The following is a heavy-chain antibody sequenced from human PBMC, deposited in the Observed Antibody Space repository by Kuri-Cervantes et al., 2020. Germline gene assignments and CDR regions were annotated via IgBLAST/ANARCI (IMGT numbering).Heavy chain of an antibody. CDR3: ARGYSYGWRWFDP. V-gene: IGHV4-39*07. Sequence: SETLSLTCTVSGGSISSNNHYWGWIRQPPGKGLEWIGSIYYSGSTYYNPSLKSRVTISVDTSKNQFSLKLTSVTAADTAVYYCARGYSYGWRWFDPWGQGTLVTVSS. D-gene: IGHD5-18*01. CDR1: GGSISSNNHY. J-gene: IGHJ5*02. CDR2: IYYSGST.